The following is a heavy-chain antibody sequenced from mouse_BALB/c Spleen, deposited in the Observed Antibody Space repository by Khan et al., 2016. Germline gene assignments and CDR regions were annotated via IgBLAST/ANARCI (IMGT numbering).Heavy chain of an antibody. CDR2: ISYSGST. V-gene: IGHV3-2*02. CDR1: GYSITSDYA. J-gene: IGHJ2*01. D-gene: IGHD2-1*01. CDR3: AGGNYDYFDY. Sequence: QLVESGPGLVKPSQSLSLTCTVTGYSITSDYAWNWIRQFPGNKLEWMGYISYSGSTSYNPSLKSRISITRDTSKNQFFLQLNSVTTEDTATYYCAGGNYDYFDYWGQGTTLTVPS.